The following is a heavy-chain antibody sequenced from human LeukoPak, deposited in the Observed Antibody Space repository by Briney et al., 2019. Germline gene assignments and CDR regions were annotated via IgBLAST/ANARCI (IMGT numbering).Heavy chain of an antibody. CDR2: ISSSGSSI. CDR1: GFSFSSHT. V-gene: IGHV3-21*01. J-gene: IGHJ3*02. D-gene: IGHD4-17*01. CDR3: ATLTTVTHDAFDI. Sequence: GGSLRLSCAASGFSFSSHTINWVRQAPGKGLEWVSSISSSGSSIYYADSLRGRFTISRDNAKNSLFLQMHSLRAEDTAVYYCATLTTVTHDAFDIWGQGTMVTVSS.